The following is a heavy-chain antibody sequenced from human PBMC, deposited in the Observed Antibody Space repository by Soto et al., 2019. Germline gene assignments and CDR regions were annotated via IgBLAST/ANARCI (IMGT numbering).Heavy chain of an antibody. CDR3: ATRLGSSWYYYYYGMDV. CDR2: IIPIFGTA. J-gene: IGHJ6*02. Sequence: SVKVSCKASGGTFSSYAISWVRQAPGQGLEWMGGIIPIFGTANYAQKFQGRVTITADKSTSTAYMELSSLRSEDTAVYYCATRLGSSWYYYYYGMDVWGQGTTVTVSS. D-gene: IGHD6-13*01. CDR1: GGTFSSYA. V-gene: IGHV1-69*06.